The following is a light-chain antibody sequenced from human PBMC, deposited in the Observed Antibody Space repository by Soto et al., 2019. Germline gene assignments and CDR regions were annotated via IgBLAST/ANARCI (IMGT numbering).Light chain of an antibody. CDR1: SSNIGAGYE. CDR3: LSFDSSLSVV. V-gene: IGLV1-40*01. Sequence: QSALTQPPSVSGAPGQRVTISCTGSSSNIGAGYEVHWYQQLPGRAPKLLIYGNTNRPSGVPDRFSGSKSGTSASLAITGLQAEDEADYYCLSFDSSLSVVFGGGTKLTVL. CDR2: GNT. J-gene: IGLJ2*01.